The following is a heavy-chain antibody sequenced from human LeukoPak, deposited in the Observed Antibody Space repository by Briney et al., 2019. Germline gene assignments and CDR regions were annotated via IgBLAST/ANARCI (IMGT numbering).Heavy chain of an antibody. Sequence: PGGSLRLSCAASGFTFSSYWMHWVRQAPGKGLVWVSRINGDGSSTSYADSVKGRFTISRDNAKNTLYLQMNSLRAEDTAVYYCARDDILTGYPYFDYWGQGTLVTVSS. V-gene: IGHV3-74*01. CDR2: INGDGSST. CDR3: ARDDILTGYPYFDY. CDR1: GFTFSSYW. D-gene: IGHD3-9*01. J-gene: IGHJ4*02.